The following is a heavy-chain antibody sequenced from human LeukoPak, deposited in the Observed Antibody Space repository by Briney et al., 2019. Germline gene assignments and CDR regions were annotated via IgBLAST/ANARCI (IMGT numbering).Heavy chain of an antibody. V-gene: IGHV1-8*03. CDR1: GYTFTSYG. D-gene: IGHD6-13*01. Sequence: GASVTVSCKASGYTFTSYGINWVRQATGQGREWMGWMNPNSGNTGYAQKFQGRVTITRNTSISTAYMELSSLRSEDTAVYYCARGGSSWYNDFQHWGQGTLVTVSS. CDR2: MNPNSGNT. J-gene: IGHJ1*01. CDR3: ARGGSSWYNDFQH.